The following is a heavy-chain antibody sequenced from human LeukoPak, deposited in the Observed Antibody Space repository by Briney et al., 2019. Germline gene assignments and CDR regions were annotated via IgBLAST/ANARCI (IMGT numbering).Heavy chain of an antibody. CDR2: IYTSGST. V-gene: IGHV4-61*02. D-gene: IGHD5-24*01. CDR3: ARERDGYNWAYDAFDI. J-gene: IGHJ3*02. Sequence: PSETLSLTCTVSGGSISSGSYYWSWIRQPAGKGLEWLGRIYTSGSTNYNPSLKSRVTISVDTSKNQFSLKLSSVTAADTAVYYCARERDGYNWAYDAFDIWGQGTMVTVSS. CDR1: GGSISSGSYY.